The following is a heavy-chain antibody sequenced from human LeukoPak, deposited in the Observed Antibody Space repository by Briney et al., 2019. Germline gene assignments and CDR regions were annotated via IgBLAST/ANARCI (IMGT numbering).Heavy chain of an antibody. D-gene: IGHD5-18*01. J-gene: IGHJ4*02. CDR2: IYPGDSVT. Sequence: GESLKMSCKGSGYRFTNYWTAWVRQMPGEGLEWMGIIYPGDSVTRYNPSFQGQVTISADRSFSSAYVQWSSLKASDTAMYYCARLLSNGYGPDRYFDCWGQGTLVTVSS. CDR1: GYRFTNYW. V-gene: IGHV5-51*01. CDR3: ARLLSNGYGPDRYFDC.